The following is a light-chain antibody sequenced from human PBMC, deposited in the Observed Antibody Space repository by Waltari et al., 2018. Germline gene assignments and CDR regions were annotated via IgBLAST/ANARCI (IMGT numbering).Light chain of an antibody. Sequence: QSVLTQSPSASGTPGQRVTISGSGSSSNIGANYVYWYQQFPGTAPRLLIYRSYQLPSGVPDRFSGSKSGTSASLAISGLRSEDEADYYCATWDDSLNAWVFGGGTRLTAL. J-gene: IGLJ3*02. CDR3: ATWDDSLNAWV. V-gene: IGLV1-47*01. CDR2: RSY. CDR1: SSNIGANY.